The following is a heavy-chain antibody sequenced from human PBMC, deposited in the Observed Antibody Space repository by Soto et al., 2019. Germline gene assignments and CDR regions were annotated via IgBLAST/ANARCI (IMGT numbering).Heavy chain of an antibody. CDR3: ARETRTNIVVVPAAGHRASYYMDV. CDR1: GGSFSGYY. Sequence: SETLSLTCAVYGGSFSGYYWSWIRQPPGKGLEWIGEINHSGSTNYNPSLKSRVTISGDTSKNQFSLKLSSVTAADTAVYYCARETRTNIVVVPAAGHRASYYMDVWGKGTTVTVSS. D-gene: IGHD2-2*01. J-gene: IGHJ6*03. CDR2: INHSGST. V-gene: IGHV4-34*01.